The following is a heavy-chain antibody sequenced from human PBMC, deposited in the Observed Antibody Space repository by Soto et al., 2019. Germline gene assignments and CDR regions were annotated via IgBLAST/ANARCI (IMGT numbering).Heavy chain of an antibody. CDR3: AREDYHDTRGYFSDNHYGMDV. Sequence: QVQLVQSGAEVKKPGSSVKVSCKASGGTFRSYAINWVRQAPGQGLEWMGGIIPIFATANYAQKFQGRVTXTXAXSXXTAYMEGRSLRSEDTAVYYCAREDYHDTRGYFSDNHYGMDVWGQGTTVTVSS. CDR1: GGTFRSYA. D-gene: IGHD3-22*01. J-gene: IGHJ6*02. CDR2: IIPIFATA. V-gene: IGHV1-69*05.